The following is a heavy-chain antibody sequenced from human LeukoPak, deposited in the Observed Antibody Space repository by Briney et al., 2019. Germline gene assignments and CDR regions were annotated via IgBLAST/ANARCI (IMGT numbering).Heavy chain of an antibody. V-gene: IGHV5-51*01. J-gene: IGHJ3*02. Sequence: GESLKISCKTSGYSFTSYWIGWVRQMPGKGLEWGGGIYPGDSDTRYSPSFQGQVTISADKSLSHAYLEWNGLKASDTAMYYLARHLTMITVPRYAFDIWGQGTMVTVSS. D-gene: IGHD3-16*01. CDR2: IYPGDSDT. CDR3: ARHLTMITVPRYAFDI. CDR1: GYSFTSYW.